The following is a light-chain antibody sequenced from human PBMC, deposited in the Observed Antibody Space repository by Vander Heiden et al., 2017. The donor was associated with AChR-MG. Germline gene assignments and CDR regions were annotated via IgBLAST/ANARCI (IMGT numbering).Light chain of an antibody. CDR2: FIN. CDR3: SAWDDSLNGPV. CDR1: SSHIGSNT. J-gene: IGLJ3*02. Sequence: QSVLAQPPSASGTPGQTVSLSCSGSSSHIGSNTVNWYQHPPGSAPKLLVYFINQRPSGVPDRFSGSRSGTSASLAITGLQSEDEADYYCSAWDDSLNGPVFGGGTKLTVL. V-gene: IGLV1-44*01.